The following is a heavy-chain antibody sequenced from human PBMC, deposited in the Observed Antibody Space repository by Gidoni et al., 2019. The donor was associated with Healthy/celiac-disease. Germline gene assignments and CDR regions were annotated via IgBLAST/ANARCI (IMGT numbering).Heavy chain of an antibody. D-gene: IGHD6-19*01. CDR3: ARGVPGYSSGWVDY. V-gene: IGHV1-69*01. Sequence: QVQLVQSGAEVKKLWSSLKVSCKASGVTFSSYAISWVRQAPGQGLEWMGGIIPIFGTANYAQKFQGRVTITADESTSTAYMELSSLRSEDTAVYYCARGVPGYSSGWVDYWGQGTLVTVSS. CDR1: GVTFSSYA. J-gene: IGHJ4*02. CDR2: IIPIFGTA.